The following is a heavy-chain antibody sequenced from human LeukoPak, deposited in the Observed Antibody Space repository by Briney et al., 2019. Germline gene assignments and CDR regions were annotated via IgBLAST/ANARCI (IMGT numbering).Heavy chain of an antibody. CDR1: GFTFSSYW. D-gene: IGHD3-10*01. J-gene: IGHJ2*01. V-gene: IGHV3-7*03. CDR3: ARDRSLSTMVRGVINWYFDL. Sequence: PGGSLRLSCAASGFTFSSYWMNWVRQAPGKGLEWVANIKQDGREEYYVDSVKGRFTISRDNSKNTLYLQMNSLRAEDTAVYYCARDRSLSTMVRGVINWYFDLWGRGTLVTVSS. CDR2: IKQDGREE.